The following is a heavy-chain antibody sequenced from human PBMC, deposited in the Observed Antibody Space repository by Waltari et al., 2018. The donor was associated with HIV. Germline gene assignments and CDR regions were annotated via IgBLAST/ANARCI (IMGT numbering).Heavy chain of an antibody. CDR2: IYTTGST. J-gene: IGHJ4*02. CDR1: GDSISSNW. CDR3: AREKAPHREFDY. V-gene: IGHV4-4*07. Sequence: QVQLQESGPGLGKPWETLSHSCTVSGDSISSNWWTWIRQPAGKGLEWIGRIYTTGSTTYNASLESRVTMSVDTSKNQFSLKLTSVTAADTAVYYCAREKAPHREFDYWGQGTLVTVSS.